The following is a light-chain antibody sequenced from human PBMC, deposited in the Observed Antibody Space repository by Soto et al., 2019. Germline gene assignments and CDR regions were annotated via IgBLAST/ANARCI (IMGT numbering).Light chain of an antibody. CDR1: QNIRTN. V-gene: IGKV3-15*01. J-gene: IGKJ5*01. Sequence: DIRMTHSPATLSVSPGKSATLSCRVSQNIRTNLAWYQQRPPQAPGLLIYDASTRATGSPARFSGSGAATEFTLSTSSMQPEDFAFYYCQQYDNWPPFTFGQGTRLEIK. CDR3: QQYDNWPPFT. CDR2: DAS.